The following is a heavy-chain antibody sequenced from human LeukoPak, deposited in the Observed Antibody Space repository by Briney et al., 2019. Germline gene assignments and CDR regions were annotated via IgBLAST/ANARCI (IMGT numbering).Heavy chain of an antibody. CDR3: ARTPMYSSGWYCYFDY. V-gene: IGHV1-69*05. CDR1: GGTSSSYA. CDR2: IIPIFGTA. J-gene: IGHJ4*02. Sequence: SVKVSCKASGGTSSSYAISWVRQAPGQGLEWMGRIIPIFGTANYAQKFQGRVTITTDESTSTAYMELSSLRSEGTAVYYCARTPMYSSGWYCYFDYWGQGTLVTVSS. D-gene: IGHD6-19*01.